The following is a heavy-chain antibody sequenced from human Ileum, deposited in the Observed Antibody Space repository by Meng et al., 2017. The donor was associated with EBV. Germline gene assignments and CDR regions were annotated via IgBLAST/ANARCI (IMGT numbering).Heavy chain of an antibody. D-gene: IGHD2-8*01. CDR1: GDSISNEHW. CDR3: ASNGAFSLDH. Sequence: QVQLQGSGPGLVGPSGTRSLTCSVSGDSISNEHWWSWVRQSPGKGLEWIGEIHHTRGPNYNPSLKSRVIISVDKSNNHFSLRLSAVTAADTAVYYCASNGAFSLDHWGQGTLVTVSS. V-gene: IGHV4-4*02. J-gene: IGHJ4*02. CDR2: IHHTRGP.